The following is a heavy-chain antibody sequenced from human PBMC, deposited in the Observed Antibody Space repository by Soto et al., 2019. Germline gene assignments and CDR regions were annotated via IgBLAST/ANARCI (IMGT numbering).Heavy chain of an antibody. D-gene: IGHD6-13*01. CDR2: ISGSGGST. V-gene: IGHV3-23*01. CDR1: GFTFSSYA. Sequence: GGSLRLSCAASGFTFSSYAMSWVRQAPGKGLEWVSAISGSGGSTYYADSVKGRFTISRDNSKNTLYLQMNSLRAEDTAVYYCAKDPIAAAGTPGYFDLWGRGTLVTVSS. CDR3: AKDPIAAAGTPGYFDL. J-gene: IGHJ2*01.